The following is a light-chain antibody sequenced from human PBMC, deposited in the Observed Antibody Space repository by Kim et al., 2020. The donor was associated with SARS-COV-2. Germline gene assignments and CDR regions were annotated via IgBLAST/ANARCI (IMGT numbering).Light chain of an antibody. V-gene: IGLV3-19*01. J-gene: IGLJ1*01. Sequence: SSELTQDPSVSVALGQTVWISCQGDSLRTFFAYWYQQKPGQAPKLVIYVKDKRPSGIPARFSGSGSGNTASLTITGPQAEDEADYYCASRDSSGNLFVFGSGTKVTVL. CDR1: SLRTFF. CDR3: ASRDSSGNLFV. CDR2: VKD.